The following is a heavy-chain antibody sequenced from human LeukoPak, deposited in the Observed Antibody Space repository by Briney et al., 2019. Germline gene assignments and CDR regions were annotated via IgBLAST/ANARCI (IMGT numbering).Heavy chain of an antibody. J-gene: IGHJ4*02. CDR2: LYSGGTT. V-gene: IGHV3-53*01. CDR3: ARGAVAGPYYFDY. CDR1: GFTVSSKY. Sequence: PGGSLRLSCAASGFTVSSKYMSWVRQAPGKGLEWVSVLYSGGTTYYADSVKGRFTISRDNSKNTLYLQMNSLRAEDTAVYYCARGAVAGPYYFDYWGLGTLVTVSS. D-gene: IGHD6-19*01.